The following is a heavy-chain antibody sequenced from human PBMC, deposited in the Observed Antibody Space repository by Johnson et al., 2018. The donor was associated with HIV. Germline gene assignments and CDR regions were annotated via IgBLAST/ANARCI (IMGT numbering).Heavy chain of an antibody. V-gene: IGHV3-11*04. CDR1: GFTFSDYY. D-gene: IGHD2-15*01. J-gene: IGHJ3*02. Sequence: QVQLVESGGGLVKPGGSLRLSCAASGFTFSDYYMSWIRQAPGKGLEWVSYIRSSGSTLYYADSVTGRFPISRDNAKNSLYLQMNSLRAEDTAVYYCARDQGDIVMVVAAELWACDIWGQGTMVTVSS. CDR3: ARDQGDIVMVVAAELWACDI. CDR2: IRSSGSTL.